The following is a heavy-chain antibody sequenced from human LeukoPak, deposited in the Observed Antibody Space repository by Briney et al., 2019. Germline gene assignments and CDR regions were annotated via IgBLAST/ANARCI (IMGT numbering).Heavy chain of an antibody. CDR2: ISNDGSRK. D-gene: IGHD3-3*01. V-gene: IGHV3-30*03. CDR1: GFTFSRHG. CDR3: ARDRAWNYFDY. Sequence: PGRSLRLSCAPSGFTFSRHGMHWVRQAPGKGLEWVAIISNDGSRKYYAHSVEGRFTISGDNSKNTLYLQMDSLRAEGTAVYYCARDRAWNYFDYWGQGTLVTVSS. J-gene: IGHJ4*02.